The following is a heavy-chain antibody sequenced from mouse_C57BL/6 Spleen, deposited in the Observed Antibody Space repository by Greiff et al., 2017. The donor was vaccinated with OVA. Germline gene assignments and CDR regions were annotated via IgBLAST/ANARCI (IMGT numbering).Heavy chain of an antibody. V-gene: IGHV1-72*01. Sequence: QVQLKQPGAELVKPGASVKLSCKASGYTFTSYWMHWVKQRPGRGLEWIGRIDPNSGGTKYNEKFKSKATLTVDKPSSTAYMQLSSLTSEDSAVYYCAREWDYDVFAYWGQGTLVTVSA. CDR3: AREWDYDVFAY. CDR2: IDPNSGGT. J-gene: IGHJ3*01. CDR1: GYTFTSYW. D-gene: IGHD2-4*01.